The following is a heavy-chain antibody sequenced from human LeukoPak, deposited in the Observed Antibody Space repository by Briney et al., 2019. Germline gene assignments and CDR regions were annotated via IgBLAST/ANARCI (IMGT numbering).Heavy chain of an antibody. V-gene: IGHV3-74*01. Sequence: PGGSLRLSCAASGFSFSSHWMHWVRQAPGKGLVWVSRIGLDGSGTYYADSVKGRFTISRDNAKNTLTLQMHSLRAEDTAVYYCAKALYATEAIDYWGQGTLVTVSS. CDR2: IGLDGSGT. J-gene: IGHJ4*02. D-gene: IGHD2-2*02. CDR3: AKALYATEAIDY. CDR1: GFSFSSHW.